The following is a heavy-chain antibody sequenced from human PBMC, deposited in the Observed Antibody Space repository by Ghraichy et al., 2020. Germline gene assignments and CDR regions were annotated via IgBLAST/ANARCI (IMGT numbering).Heavy chain of an antibody. CDR1: GGSVSSGSYY. J-gene: IGHJ4*02. CDR3: AGANYGDYYY. V-gene: IGHV4-61*01. CDR2: IYYSGST. D-gene: IGHD4-17*01. Sequence: SETLSLTCTVSGGSVSSGSYYWSWIRQPPGKGLEWIGYIYYSGSTNYNPSLKSRVTISVDTSKNQFSLKLSSVTAADTAVYYCAGANYGDYYYWGQGTLVTVSS.